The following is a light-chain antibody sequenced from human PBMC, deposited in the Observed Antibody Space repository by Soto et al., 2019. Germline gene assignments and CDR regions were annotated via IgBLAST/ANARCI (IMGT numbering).Light chain of an antibody. J-gene: IGKJ4*01. Sequence: EIVLTQSPATLSLSPGERATLSCRASQSVSSYLAWYQQKPGQAPRLLIYDASNEATGIPARFSGSRSGTDFTLTISSLEPEEFAVYYCQQRSNWLTFGGGTKVEIK. CDR2: DAS. V-gene: IGKV3-11*01. CDR1: QSVSSY. CDR3: QQRSNWLT.